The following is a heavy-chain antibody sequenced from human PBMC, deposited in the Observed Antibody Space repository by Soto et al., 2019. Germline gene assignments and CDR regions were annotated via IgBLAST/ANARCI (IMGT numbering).Heavy chain of an antibody. CDR3: AREPDILTGYYSY. V-gene: IGHV4-59*01. J-gene: IGHJ4*02. D-gene: IGHD3-9*01. CDR2: IYYTGST. Sequence: PSETLSLTCPVSGGSISSYYWSWIRQPPGKGLEWIGYIYYTGSTNCNPSLKSRVTISLDTSKNQFSLKLSSVTAADTAVYYCAREPDILTGYYSYWGQGALVTVSS. CDR1: GGSISSYY.